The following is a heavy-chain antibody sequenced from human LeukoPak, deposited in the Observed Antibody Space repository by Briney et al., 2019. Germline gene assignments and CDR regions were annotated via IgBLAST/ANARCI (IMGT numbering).Heavy chain of an antibody. J-gene: IGHJ4*02. V-gene: IGHV1-18*01. Sequence: GASVKVSCKASGYTFTSYGISWVRQAPGQGLEWMGWISAYNGNTNYAQKLQGRVTMTTDTSTSTAYMELRSLRSDDTAVYYCASYSYYYDSSGYFDYWGQGTLVTVSS. D-gene: IGHD3-22*01. CDR3: ASYSYYYDSSGYFDY. CDR2: ISAYNGNT. CDR1: GYTFTSYG.